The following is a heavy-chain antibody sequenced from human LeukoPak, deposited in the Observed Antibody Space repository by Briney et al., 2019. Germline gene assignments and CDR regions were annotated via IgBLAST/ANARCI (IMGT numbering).Heavy chain of an antibody. CDR1: EFSVGSNY. V-gene: IGHV3-7*01. CDR3: ARQNFYPDY. Sequence: GGSLRLSCAASEFSVGSNYMTWVRQAPGKGLEWVANINQDGSEKHYVDSVKGRFTISRDNAKNSLSLQMNSLRVEDTAVYYCARQNFYPDYWGQGTLVTVSS. D-gene: IGHD1-7*01. J-gene: IGHJ4*02. CDR2: INQDGSEK.